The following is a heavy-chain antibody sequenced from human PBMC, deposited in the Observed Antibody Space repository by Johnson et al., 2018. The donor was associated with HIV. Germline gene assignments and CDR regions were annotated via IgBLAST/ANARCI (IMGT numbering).Heavy chain of an antibody. J-gene: IGHJ3*02. Sequence: VQLVESGGGLIQPGGSLRLSCAASGFTVSSNYMSWVRQAPGKGLEWVSVIYSGGSTYYADSVEGRFTISRASAKNSLYRQMNSLGAEDTAVYYCARGTTRFAAFDMWGQGTMVTVSP. CDR2: IYSGGST. D-gene: IGHD3-10*01. CDR3: ARGTTRFAAFDM. V-gene: IGHV3-53*01. CDR1: GFTVSSNY.